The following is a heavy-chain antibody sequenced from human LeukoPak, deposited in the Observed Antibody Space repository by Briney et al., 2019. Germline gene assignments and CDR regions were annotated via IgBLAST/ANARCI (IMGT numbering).Heavy chain of an antibody. CDR3: AKDPGYQVVYCFDY. CDR1: GFTFSSYS. Sequence: GGSLRLSCAASGFTFSSYSMSWVRQAPGKGLEWVSGISGSGGSTDYADSVKGRFTISRDNSKNTLYLQMNGLRVEDTAVYYCAKDPGYQVVYCFDYWGQGTLVTVSS. V-gene: IGHV3-23*01. CDR2: ISGSGGST. D-gene: IGHD2-2*01. J-gene: IGHJ4*02.